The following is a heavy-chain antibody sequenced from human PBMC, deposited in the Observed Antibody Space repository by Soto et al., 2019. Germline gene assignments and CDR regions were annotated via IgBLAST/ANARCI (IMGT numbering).Heavy chain of an antibody. CDR2: IYTSGST. CDR1: GGSISSYY. D-gene: IGHD3-22*01. J-gene: IGHJ4*02. V-gene: IGHV4-4*07. Sequence: SETLSLTCTFSGGSISSYYWSWIRQPAGKGLEWIGRIYTSGSTNYNPSLKSRVTMSVDTSKNQFSLKLSSVTAADTAVYYCARESGYYDSSGYYHFFFDYWGQGTLVTVSS. CDR3: ARESGYYDSSGYYHFFFDY.